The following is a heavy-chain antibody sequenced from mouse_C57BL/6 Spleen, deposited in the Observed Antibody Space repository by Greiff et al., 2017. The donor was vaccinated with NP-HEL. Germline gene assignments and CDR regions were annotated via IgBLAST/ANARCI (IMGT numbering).Heavy chain of an antibody. CDR2: ISSGSSTI. V-gene: IGHV5-17*01. D-gene: IGHD1-1*01. CDR3: ARRWAYYGSSWFAY. J-gene: IGHJ3*01. Sequence: EVKLMESGGGLVKPGGSLKLSCAASGFTFSDYGMHWVRQAPEKGLEWVAYISSGSSTIYYADTVTGRFTLSRDNAKNTLFLQMTSLRSEDTAMYYCARRWAYYGSSWFAYWCQGTLVTVSA. CDR1: GFTFSDYG.